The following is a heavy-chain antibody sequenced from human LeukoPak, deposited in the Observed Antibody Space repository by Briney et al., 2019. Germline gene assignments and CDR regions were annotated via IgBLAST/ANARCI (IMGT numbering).Heavy chain of an antibody. Sequence: SVKVSCKASGGTFSSYAISWVRQAPGQGLEWMGGIIPIFGTANYAQKFQGRVTITADESTSTAYMELSSLRSEDTAVYCCARDLGWGTTVTTYWGQGTLVTVSS. CDR1: GGTFSSYA. CDR3: ARDLGWGTTVTTY. CDR2: IIPIFGTA. J-gene: IGHJ4*02. D-gene: IGHD4-17*01. V-gene: IGHV1-69*01.